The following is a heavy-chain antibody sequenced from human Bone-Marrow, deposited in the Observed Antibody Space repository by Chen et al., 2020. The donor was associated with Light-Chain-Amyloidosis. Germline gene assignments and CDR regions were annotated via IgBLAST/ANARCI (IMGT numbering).Heavy chain of an antibody. CDR3: ARSRLVDTTMVPLDY. Sequence: QVRLQESGPGLVRSSETLSPTCTVPGGSINGYYWSWIRQPPGNGLEWMGYIYYRGSTNYNPSLKSRVAISLDTSKNQFSLKLTSVTAADTAVYYCARSRLVDTTMVPLDYWGQGSLVTVSS. D-gene: IGHD5-18*01. V-gene: IGHV4-59*01. J-gene: IGHJ4*02. CDR2: IYYRGST. CDR1: GGSINGYY.